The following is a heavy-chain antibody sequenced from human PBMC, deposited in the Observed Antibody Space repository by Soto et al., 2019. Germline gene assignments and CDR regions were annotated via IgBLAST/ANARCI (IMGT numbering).Heavy chain of an antibody. J-gene: IGHJ6*02. Sequence: SETLSLTCTVSGGSISSGDYYWSWIRQPPGKGLEWIGFIYYSGSTYYNPSLKSRVTISVDTSKNQFSLKLSSVTAADTAVYYCARLNGYCVGTSCHGYYGMDVWGQGTTVTVSS. D-gene: IGHD2-2*03. CDR1: GGSISSGDYY. CDR3: ARLNGYCVGTSCHGYYGMDV. CDR2: IYYSGST. V-gene: IGHV4-30-4*01.